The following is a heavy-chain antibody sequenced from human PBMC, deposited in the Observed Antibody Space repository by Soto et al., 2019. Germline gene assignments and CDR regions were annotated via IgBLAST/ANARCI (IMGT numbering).Heavy chain of an antibody. Sequence: EVQLVESGGGLVQPGGPLRLSCAASGFTISSNYISWVRQAPGKGLEWDSIIYISGSTYYADSVKGRFTISRDISKNTLYLQINTLRAEDTAVYYCARGEYYLDFWGQGTLVTVSS. V-gene: IGHV3-66*01. J-gene: IGHJ4*02. CDR2: IYISGST. CDR1: GFTISSNY. CDR3: ARGEYYLDF.